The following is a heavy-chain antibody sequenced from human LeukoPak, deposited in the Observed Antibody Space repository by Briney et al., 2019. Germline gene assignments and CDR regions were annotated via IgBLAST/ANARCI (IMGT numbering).Heavy chain of an antibody. D-gene: IGHD3-10*01. CDR2: ISSSGSTI. CDR1: GFTFSDHY. J-gene: IGHJ4*02. V-gene: IGHV3-11*01. CDR3: ARVMVRGVKALDY. Sequence: TGGSLRLSCAASGFTFSDHYMSWIRQAPGKGLEWVSYISSSGSTIYYADSVKGRFTISRDNAKNSLYLQMNSLRAEDTAVYYCARVMVRGVKALDYWGQGTLVTVSS.